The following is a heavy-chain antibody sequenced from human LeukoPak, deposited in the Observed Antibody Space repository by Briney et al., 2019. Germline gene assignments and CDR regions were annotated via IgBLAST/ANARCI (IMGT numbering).Heavy chain of an antibody. CDR2: INHSGST. V-gene: IGHV4-34*01. Sequence: SETLSLTCAVYGGSFSGYYWSWIRQPPGKGLEWIGEINHSGSTNYNPSLKSRVTISVDTSKNQFSLKLSSVTAADTAVYYCAREVNRITMIVVFGYFDLWGRGTLVTVSS. CDR3: AREVNRITMIVVFGYFDL. D-gene: IGHD3-22*01. J-gene: IGHJ2*01. CDR1: GGSFSGYY.